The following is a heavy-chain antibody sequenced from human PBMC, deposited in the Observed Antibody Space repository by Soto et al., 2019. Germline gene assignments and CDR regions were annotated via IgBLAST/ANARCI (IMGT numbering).Heavy chain of an antibody. J-gene: IGHJ4*02. D-gene: IGHD6-19*01. V-gene: IGHV3-48*03. CDR3: AGGQYSSGGCYFDY. CDR2: ISSSGSTI. Sequence: EVQLVESGGGLVQPGGSLRLSCAASGFTFSSYEMNWVRQAPGKGLEWVSYISSSGSTIYYADSVKGRFTISRDNAKNTLYLQMNSMRAEDTSVYYCAGGQYSSGGCYFDYWGQETLVTVSS. CDR1: GFTFSSYE.